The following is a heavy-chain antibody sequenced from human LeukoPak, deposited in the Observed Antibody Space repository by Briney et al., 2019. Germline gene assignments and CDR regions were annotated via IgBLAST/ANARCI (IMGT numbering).Heavy chain of an antibody. V-gene: IGHV3-23*01. CDR1: GFTFSSYA. CDR3: AKDISPITMVRGVMTKRFDY. CDR2: ISGSGGST. Sequence: PGGSLRLSCAASGFTFSSYAMSWGRQAPGKGLGWGSAISGSGGSTYYADSVKGRFTISRDNSKNTLYLQMNSLRAEDTAVYYCAKDISPITMVRGVMTKRFDYWGQGTLVTVSS. J-gene: IGHJ4*02. D-gene: IGHD3-10*01.